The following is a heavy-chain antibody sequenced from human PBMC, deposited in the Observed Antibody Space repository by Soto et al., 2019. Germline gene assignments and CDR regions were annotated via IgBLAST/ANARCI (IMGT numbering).Heavy chain of an antibody. Sequence: QVHLPQWGAGLLKPSETLSPTCAVYGGSFSDYYWSWIRQPPGKGLEWIGEINHSGGTNYNPSLKSRVTISADTSKNQFSLKLNSVTAADTAMYYCARGDQCSSTSCYPYYLDSWGQGTLVTVSS. CDR3: ARGDQCSSTSCYPYYLDS. J-gene: IGHJ4*02. CDR1: GGSFSDYY. V-gene: IGHV4-34*01. D-gene: IGHD2-2*01. CDR2: INHSGGT.